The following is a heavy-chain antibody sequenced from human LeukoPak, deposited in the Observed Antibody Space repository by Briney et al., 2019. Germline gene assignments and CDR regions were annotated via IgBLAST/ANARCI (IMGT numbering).Heavy chain of an antibody. Sequence: GGSLRLSCAASGFTFSSHWMHWVRQAPGEGLVWVSRVYNGGSTTNYADSVKGRFTISRDNAKNTLYLQMNSLRAEDMAVYYCARESGSSRFFDYWGQGTLVTVSS. D-gene: IGHD6-6*01. V-gene: IGHV3-74*01. CDR1: GFTFSSHW. CDR3: ARESGSSRFFDY. CDR2: VYNGGSTT. J-gene: IGHJ4*02.